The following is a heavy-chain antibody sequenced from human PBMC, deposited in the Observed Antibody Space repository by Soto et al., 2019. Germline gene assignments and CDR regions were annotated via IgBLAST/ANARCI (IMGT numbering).Heavy chain of an antibody. V-gene: IGHV4-34*01. Sequence: TLSLTCGVSDGSFRGYYWSWIRQPPGKGLEWIGEINHSGFTNYNPSLKSRVTISRDTSPNQFSLKLTSVTAADSAVYYCARATVKVGATLFDYWGQGTLVTVSS. CDR2: INHSGFT. D-gene: IGHD1-26*01. J-gene: IGHJ4*02. CDR3: ARATVKVGATLFDY. CDR1: DGSFRGYY.